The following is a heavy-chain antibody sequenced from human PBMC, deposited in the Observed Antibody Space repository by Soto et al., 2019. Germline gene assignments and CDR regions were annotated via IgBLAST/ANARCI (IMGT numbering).Heavy chain of an antibody. D-gene: IGHD3-22*01. Sequence: QVRLVHAGAEVKKTGSSVKVSCEASGTTFSNFAIGWVRQAPGQGPEWMGGIILPFGTPNYAQKFQGRVTISAAESMTTAYMELRGLQSEDTAVYYCVRGPDYEGYFDYWGQGTLVTVSS. V-gene: IGHV1-69*12. CDR2: IILPFGTP. CDR3: VRGPDYEGYFDY. CDR1: GTTFSNFA. J-gene: IGHJ4*02.